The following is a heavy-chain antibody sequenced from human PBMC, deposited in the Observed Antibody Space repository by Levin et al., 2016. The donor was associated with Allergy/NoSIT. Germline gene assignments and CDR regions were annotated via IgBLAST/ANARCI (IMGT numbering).Heavy chain of an antibody. CDR2: VYTSGST. Sequence: WIRQPPGKGLEWIGRVYTSGSTNYNPSLKSRVTISVDTSKNQFSLKLSSVTAADTAVYYCARDRLPYTVMVNSYYYGMDVWGQGTTVTVSS. V-gene: IGHV4-61*02. J-gene: IGHJ6*02. D-gene: IGHD5-18*01. CDR3: ARDRLPYTVMVNSYYYGMDV.